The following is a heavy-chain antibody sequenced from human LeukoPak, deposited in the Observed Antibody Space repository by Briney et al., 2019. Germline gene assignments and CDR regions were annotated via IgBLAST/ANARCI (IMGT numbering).Heavy chain of an antibody. D-gene: IGHD6-6*01. CDR1: GGSFSTYH. CDR2: IHYSGTT. J-gene: IGHJ4*02. Sequence: SETLSLTCTVSGGSFSTYHWSWIRQPPGKGLEWIGYIHYSGTTNYYPSLKSRVTIALDTSKNQFSLKLNSVTAADTAVYYCARFGTSSSRFFDQWGQGTLVTVSS. V-gene: IGHV4-59*01. CDR3: ARFGTSSSRFFDQ.